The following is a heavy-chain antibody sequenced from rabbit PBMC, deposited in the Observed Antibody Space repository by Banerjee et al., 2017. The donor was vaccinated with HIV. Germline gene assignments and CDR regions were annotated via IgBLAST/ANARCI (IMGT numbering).Heavy chain of an antibody. J-gene: IGHJ4*01. CDR2: INNGGSS. Sequence: QQQLEESGGGLVQPEGSLTLTRTVSGFTISTYHTGWVRQAPGKGLEYIGFINNGGSSYYASWAKGRSTISKTSSTTVTLQMTSLTAADTATYFCASIDKQHWSFNLWGPGTLVTVS. D-gene: IGHD5-1*01. CDR1: GFTISTYHT. V-gene: IGHV1S45*01. CDR3: ASIDKQHWSFNL.